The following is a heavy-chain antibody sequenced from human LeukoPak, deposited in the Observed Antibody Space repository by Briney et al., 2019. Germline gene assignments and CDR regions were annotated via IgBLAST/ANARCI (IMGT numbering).Heavy chain of an antibody. J-gene: IGHJ4*02. CDR1: GFPFSSYW. D-gene: IGHD3-10*01. CDR3: ARGGRPDY. V-gene: IGHV3-7*01. Sequence: GGSLRLSWVASGFPFSSYWMTWVRQAPGKGLEWVANIKEDGREKYYVDSVKGRFTISRDNAKNSLYLQMSSLRAEDTAVYYCARGGRPDYWGQGTLVTVSS. CDR2: IKEDGREK.